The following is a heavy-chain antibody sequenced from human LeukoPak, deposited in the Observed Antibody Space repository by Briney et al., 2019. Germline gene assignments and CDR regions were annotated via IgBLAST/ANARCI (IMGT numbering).Heavy chain of an antibody. J-gene: IGHJ5*02. CDR2: ITGSTGIT. D-gene: IGHD3-10*01. Sequence: GGSLRLSCAASGFTFRNYAMTWVRQAPGTGLEWVSTITGSTGITYYADSVKGRFIISRDNSKNTLYLQMNSLRADDTALYYCANASGGGYYGSGFDPWGQGTLVTVSS. CDR3: ANASGGGYYGSGFDP. CDR1: GFTFRNYA. V-gene: IGHV3-23*01.